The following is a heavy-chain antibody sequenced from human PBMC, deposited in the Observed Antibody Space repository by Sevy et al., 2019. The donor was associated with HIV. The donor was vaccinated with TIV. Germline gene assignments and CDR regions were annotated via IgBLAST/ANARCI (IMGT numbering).Heavy chain of an antibody. V-gene: IGHV1-18*01. J-gene: IGHJ4*02. Sequence: ASVKVSCKASGYTFTNYAISWVRQAPGQGLEWMGWISGFNGDTKNAEKFQGRFTMTTDTSTKTAYMDLRSLRSDDTDVYYCARGTTFYDFWTGGDYWGQGTLVTVSS. CDR2: ISGFNGDT. CDR3: ARGTTFYDFWTGGDY. D-gene: IGHD3-3*01. CDR1: GYTFTNYA.